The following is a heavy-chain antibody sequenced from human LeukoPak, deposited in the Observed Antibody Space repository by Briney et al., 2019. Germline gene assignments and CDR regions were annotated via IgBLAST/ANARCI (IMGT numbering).Heavy chain of an antibody. V-gene: IGHV1-46*01. J-gene: IGHJ4*02. CDR1: GYTFTSYY. CDR2: INPSGGST. CDR3: ARDCSGGGSCYDY. Sequence: ASVKVSCKASGYTFTSYYMHWVRQAPGQGLEWMGIINPSGGSTGYAQKFRGRVTMTRDTSTSTVYMELSSLRSEDTAVYYCARDCSGGGSCYDYWGQGTLVTVSS. D-gene: IGHD2-15*01.